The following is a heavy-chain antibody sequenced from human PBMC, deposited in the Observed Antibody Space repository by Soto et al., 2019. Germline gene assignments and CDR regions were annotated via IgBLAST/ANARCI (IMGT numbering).Heavy chain of an antibody. Sequence: PGESLKISCNHAGFNFPTFWIAWVRQMPGKGLEWMGTIYPDDSDTRYSPSFQGQVTISADTSITTAYLDLTRLTTNDTATYFCATWVDYGDFEGFDFWGQGTLVTVSS. CDR2: IYPDDSDT. V-gene: IGHV5-51*01. D-gene: IGHD4-17*01. CDR1: GFNFPTFW. CDR3: ATWVDYGDFEGFDF. J-gene: IGHJ4*02.